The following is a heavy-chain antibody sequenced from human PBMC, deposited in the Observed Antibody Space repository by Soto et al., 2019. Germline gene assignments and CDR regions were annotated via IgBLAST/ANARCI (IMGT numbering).Heavy chain of an antibody. V-gene: IGHV6-1*01. CDR2: TYYRSKWYN. D-gene: IGHD4-4*01. J-gene: IGHJ3*02. CDR1: GDSVSSNSAA. Sequence: KQSPTLSLTCAISGDSVSSNSAAWNWIRQSPSRGLEWLGRTYYRSKWYNDYAVSVKSRITINPDTSKNQFSLQLNSVTPEDTAVYYCAREGTSRDYTPNDAFDIWGQGTMVTVSS. CDR3: AREGTSRDYTPNDAFDI.